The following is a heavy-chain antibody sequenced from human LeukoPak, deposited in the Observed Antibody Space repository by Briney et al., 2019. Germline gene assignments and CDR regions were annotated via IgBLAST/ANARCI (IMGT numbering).Heavy chain of an antibody. J-gene: IGHJ3*02. CDR3: ARDSEPGPFGAPRIAFDI. D-gene: IGHD3-10*01. CDR2: ISAYNGNT. V-gene: IGHV1-18*01. CDR1: GYTFTSYG. Sequence: ASVKVSCKASGYTFTSYGISWVRQAPGQGLEWMGWISAYNGNTNYAQRLQGRVTITADESTSTAYMELSSLRSEDTAVYYCARDSEPGPFGAPRIAFDIWGQGTMVTVSS.